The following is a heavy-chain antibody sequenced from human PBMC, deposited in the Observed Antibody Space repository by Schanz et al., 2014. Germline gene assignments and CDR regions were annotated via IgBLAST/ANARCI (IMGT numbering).Heavy chain of an antibody. V-gene: IGHV3-11*04. D-gene: IGHD6-6*01. Sequence: VHLEESGGGVVQPGRSLRLSCAASGFTFSDYYMSWIRQAPGKGLEWVSYISSSSSTIYYADSVKGRFTISRDNAKNSVFLQMNRLRAEDTAVYYCATEGPRGTRHPINYYYAMDNWGQGTKVTV. J-gene: IGHJ6*02. CDR1: GFTFSDYY. CDR3: ATEGPRGTRHPINYYYAMDN. CDR2: ISSSSSTI.